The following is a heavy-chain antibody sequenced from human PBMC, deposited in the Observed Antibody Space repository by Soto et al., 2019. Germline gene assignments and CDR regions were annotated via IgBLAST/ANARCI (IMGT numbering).Heavy chain of an antibody. D-gene: IGHD3-10*01. Sequence: QAQLVQSGAEVRKPGSSVRVSCKSSGGRFNTYVITWVRQAPGQGLEWMGGIIPVYRTTMYAQHFGDRVTITADDCTSTAYMEVSSLRSEDTAVYYCARGDSRGYYMDVWGQGTTVTVSS. CDR1: GGRFNTYV. V-gene: IGHV1-69*12. CDR2: IIPVYRTT. CDR3: ARGDSRGYYMDV. J-gene: IGHJ6*03.